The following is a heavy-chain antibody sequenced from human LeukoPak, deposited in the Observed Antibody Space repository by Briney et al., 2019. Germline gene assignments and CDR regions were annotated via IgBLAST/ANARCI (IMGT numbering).Heavy chain of an antibody. CDR3: ARVRHYDLNWFEP. V-gene: IGHV1-69*13. D-gene: IGHD3-3*01. Sequence: ASVKVSCKASGGTFSSYAISWVRQAPGQGLEWMGGIIPIFGTAKYAQKFQGRVTITADESTSTAYMELSSLRSEDTAVYYCARVRHYDLNWFEPWGQGTLVTVSS. J-gene: IGHJ5*02. CDR2: IIPIFGTA. CDR1: GGTFSSYA.